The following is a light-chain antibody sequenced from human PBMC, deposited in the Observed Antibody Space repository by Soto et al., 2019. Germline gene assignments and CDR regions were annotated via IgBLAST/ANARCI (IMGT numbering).Light chain of an antibody. Sequence: QVRRSAYTLYVGVGRRVTITIRASQTISRWLAWYQQKPGKAPKVLIYKASSLESGVPSRFSGSGSGTEVTLTITSLHPDDFVTYYCRQYNSYFTFGQGTKVDIK. CDR3: RQYNSYFT. J-gene: IGKJ1*01. CDR2: KAS. CDR1: QTISRW. V-gene: IGKV1-5*03.